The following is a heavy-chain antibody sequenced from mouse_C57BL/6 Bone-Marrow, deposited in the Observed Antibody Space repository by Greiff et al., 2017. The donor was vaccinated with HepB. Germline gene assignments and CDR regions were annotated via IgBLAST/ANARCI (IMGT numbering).Heavy chain of an antibody. Sequence: QVQLKESGAELARPGASVKLSCKASGYTFTSSGISWVKQRTGQGLEWIGEIYPRSGNTYYNEKFKGKATLTADKSSSTAYMELRSLTSEDSAVYFCARGRWLLLAYWGQGTLVTVSA. CDR2: IYPRSGNT. V-gene: IGHV1-81*01. CDR3: ARGRWLLLAY. D-gene: IGHD2-3*01. CDR1: GYTFTSSG. J-gene: IGHJ3*01.